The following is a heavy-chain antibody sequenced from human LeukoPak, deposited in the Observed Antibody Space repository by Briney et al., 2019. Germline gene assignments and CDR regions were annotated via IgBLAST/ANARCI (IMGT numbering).Heavy chain of an antibody. CDR2: ISTSGESA. CDR3: AKDRGSGYHYFDY. Sequence: PGGSLRLSCPVSGFTFSSYAMSWVRQAPGRGLEWVSVISTSGESAYYADSVKGRVTISRDKSKNKLYLQMNSLRAEDTAVYYCAKDRGSGYHYFDYWGQGTLVTVSS. D-gene: IGHD3-22*01. CDR1: GFTFSSYA. J-gene: IGHJ4*02. V-gene: IGHV3-23*01.